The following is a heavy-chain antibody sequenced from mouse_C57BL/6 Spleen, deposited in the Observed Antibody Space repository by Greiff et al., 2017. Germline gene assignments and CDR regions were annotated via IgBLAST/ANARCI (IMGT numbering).Heavy chain of an antibody. Sequence: QVTLKVSGPGILQSSQTLSLTCSFSGFSLSTSGMGVSWIRQPSGKGLEWLAHIYWDDDNRYNPFLNSPPTTSKDTSRNQVFLKITCVATADTPTCYCARRAEGGYCSSYVLYAMDYWGQGTSVTVSS. CDR2: IYWDDDN. D-gene: IGHD1-1*01. CDR1: GFSLSTSGMG. J-gene: IGHJ4*01. V-gene: IGHV8-12*01. CDR3: ARRAEGGYCSSYVLYAMDY.